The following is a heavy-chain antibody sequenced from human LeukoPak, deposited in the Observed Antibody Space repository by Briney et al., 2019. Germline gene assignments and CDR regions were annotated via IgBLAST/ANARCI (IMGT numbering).Heavy chain of an antibody. D-gene: IGHD1-26*01. CDR1: EFTFSSYG. CDR3: AKSGSHLGDAFDI. Sequence: PGGSLRLSCVASEFTFSSYGMHWVRQAPGKGLEWVAYIRYDGSDRYYADSVKGRFTIPRDNSENTLYLQMNSLRAEDTAVYYCAKSGSHLGDAFDIWGQGTMVTVSS. V-gene: IGHV3-30*02. CDR2: IRYDGSDR. J-gene: IGHJ3*02.